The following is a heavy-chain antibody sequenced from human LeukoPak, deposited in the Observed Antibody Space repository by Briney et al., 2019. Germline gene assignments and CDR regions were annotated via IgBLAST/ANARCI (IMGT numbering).Heavy chain of an antibody. D-gene: IGHD6-13*01. CDR2: IYYSGST. Sequence: SETLSLTCTVSGDSISSCDYYWTWIRQHPGKGLEWIGCIYYSGSTYYNLSIKSRVIISADTFKNHFSLKLSSVTAADTAVYYCARVREATIAPFFDYWGQGILVTVSS. CDR1: GDSISSCDYY. CDR3: ARVREATIAPFFDY. V-gene: IGHV4-31*03. J-gene: IGHJ4*02.